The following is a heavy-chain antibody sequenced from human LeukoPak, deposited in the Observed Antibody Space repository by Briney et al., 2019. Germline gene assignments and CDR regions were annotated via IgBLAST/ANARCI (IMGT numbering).Heavy chain of an antibody. CDR3: ARPLLKWYYYGMDV. CDR2: IYYSGST. D-gene: IGHD2-15*01. V-gene: IGHV4-39*01. CDR1: GGSISSSSYY. Sequence: PSETLSLTCTVSGGSISSSSYYWGWIRQPPGKGLEWIGSIYYSGSTYYNPSLKSRVTISVDTSKNQFSLKLSPVTAADTAVYYCARPLLKWYYYGMDVWGQGTTVTVSS. J-gene: IGHJ6*02.